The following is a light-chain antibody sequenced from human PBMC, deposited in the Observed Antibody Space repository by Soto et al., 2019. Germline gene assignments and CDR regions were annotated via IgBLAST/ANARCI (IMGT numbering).Light chain of an antibody. V-gene: IGKV1-12*01. CDR1: QGIGSR. CDR2: AAA. J-gene: IGKJ4*01. Sequence: DIRMTQSPSYVSASVGDRVTISCRASQGIGSRLAWYQQKPGKAPNLLIYAAASLHSGVPSRFGGSGYGTDFTLTISSLQPADFYTYFGQQAYSFPLSFGGGTKVDIK. CDR3: QQAYSFPLS.